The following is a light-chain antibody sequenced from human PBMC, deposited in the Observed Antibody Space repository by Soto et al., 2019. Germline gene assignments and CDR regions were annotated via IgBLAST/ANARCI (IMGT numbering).Light chain of an antibody. V-gene: IGLV2-14*03. CDR1: SSDVGAYNY. CDR2: SVS. J-gene: IGLJ1*01. Sequence: SALTQPASVSGSPGQSIAISCTGTSSDVGAYNYVSWYQHHPGKAPELIIYSVSHRPSGVSDRFSGSKSGNTASLTISVLQAEDEADYYCCSSTGSDIHYVFGAGTKVAVL. CDR3: CSSTGSDIHYV.